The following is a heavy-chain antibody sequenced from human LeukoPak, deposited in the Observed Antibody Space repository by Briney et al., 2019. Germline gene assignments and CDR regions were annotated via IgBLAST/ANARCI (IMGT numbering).Heavy chain of an antibody. Sequence: PSETLSLTCAVSGGSISSSNWWSWVRQPPVKGLEWIGEIYHSGSTNYNPSLKSRVTISVDTSKNQFSLKLSSVTAADTAVYYCARDTCTNGVCYTRERFDYWGQGTLVTVSS. CDR1: GGSISSSNW. CDR2: IYHSGST. CDR3: ARDTCTNGVCYTRERFDY. D-gene: IGHD2-8*01. V-gene: IGHV4-4*02. J-gene: IGHJ4*02.